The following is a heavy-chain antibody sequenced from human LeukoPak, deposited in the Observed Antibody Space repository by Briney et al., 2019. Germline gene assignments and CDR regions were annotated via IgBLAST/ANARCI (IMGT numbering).Heavy chain of an antibody. CDR2: INHSGST. D-gene: IGHD1-14*01. J-gene: IGHJ6*03. V-gene: IGHV4-34*01. CDR3: ARGSGNYYYYYMDV. CDR1: GGSFSGYY. Sequence: NPSETLSLTCALYGGSFSGYYWSWIRQPPGKGLKWIGEINHSGSTNYNPSLKSRVTISVDTSKNQFSLKLSSVTAADTAVYYCARGSGNYYYYYMDVWGKGTTVTVSS.